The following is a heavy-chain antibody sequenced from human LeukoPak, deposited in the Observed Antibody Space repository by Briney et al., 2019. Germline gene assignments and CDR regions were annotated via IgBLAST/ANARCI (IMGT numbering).Heavy chain of an antibody. V-gene: IGHV3-48*02. CDR3: ARLRDTVTSASDY. CDR1: GFIFGDYN. CDR2: ISSGGSTI. D-gene: IGHD4-17*01. Sequence: GGSLRLSCAASGFIFGDYNMNWVRQAPGKGLEWVSYISSGGSTIYYADSVKGRFTISRDNARNSLYLQMNGLTDEDTAVYNCARLRDTVTSASDYWGQGTLVTVSS. J-gene: IGHJ4*02.